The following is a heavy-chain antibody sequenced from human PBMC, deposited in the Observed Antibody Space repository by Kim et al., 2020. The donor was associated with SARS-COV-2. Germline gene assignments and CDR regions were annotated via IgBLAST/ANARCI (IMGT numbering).Heavy chain of an antibody. CDR3: AREMDYYAY. CDR1: GYTFTDYY. V-gene: IGHV1-2*02. J-gene: IGHJ4*02. CDR2: INPKGGGT. Sequence: ASVKVSCKASGYTFTDYYMHWVRQTPGQGLEWMGWINPKGGGTYYAQKFKGRVTMTRDTSISTVYMELSRLSSDDTAVYYCAREMDYYAYWGLGTLVTVSS.